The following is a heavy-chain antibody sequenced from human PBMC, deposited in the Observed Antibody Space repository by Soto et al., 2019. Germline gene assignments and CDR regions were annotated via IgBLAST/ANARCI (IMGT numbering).Heavy chain of an antibody. CDR3: ARGEDAFFYYGLDG. J-gene: IGHJ6*02. CDR1: GGSITSSY. V-gene: IGHV4-59*01. Sequence: PSETLSLTCTVSGGSITSSYWSWIRRPPGKGLEWIAYIYDTGISGYTPSTSYNPSLKSRVTMSVDTSKSQLSLKLTSVTAAATPVYYCARGEDAFFYYGLDGWGQGITVTVSS. CDR2: IYDTGISGYTPST.